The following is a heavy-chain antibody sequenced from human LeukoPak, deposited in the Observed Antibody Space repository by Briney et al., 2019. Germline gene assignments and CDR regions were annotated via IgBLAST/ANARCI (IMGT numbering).Heavy chain of an antibody. Sequence: GGSLRLSCAASGFTFSSYGMHWVRQAPGKGLEWVAFIRYDGRNKYYADSVKGRFTISRDNSKNTLYLQMNSLRAEDTVVYYCAKLLYYYDSSQPYWGQGTLVTVSS. CDR1: GFTFSSYG. V-gene: IGHV3-30*02. D-gene: IGHD3-22*01. CDR2: IRYDGRNK. J-gene: IGHJ4*02. CDR3: AKLLYYYDSSQPY.